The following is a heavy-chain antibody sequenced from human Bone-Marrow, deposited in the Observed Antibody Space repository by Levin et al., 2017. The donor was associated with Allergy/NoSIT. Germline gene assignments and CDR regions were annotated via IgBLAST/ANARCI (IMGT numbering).Heavy chain of an antibody. Sequence: PGGSLRLSCAASGFTFISYAMSWVRQVPGKGLEWISTISGGGGTTYYADSVKGRFTISRDNSKDTLYLQMISLRAEDTAVYYCAREAADFDCWGQGTLVTVSS. CDR2: ISGGGGTT. D-gene: IGHD6-25*01. J-gene: IGHJ4*02. V-gene: IGHV3-23*01. CDR3: AREAADFDC. CDR1: GFTFISYA.